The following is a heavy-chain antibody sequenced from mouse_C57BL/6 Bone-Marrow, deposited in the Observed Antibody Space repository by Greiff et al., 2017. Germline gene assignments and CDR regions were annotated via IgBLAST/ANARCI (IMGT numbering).Heavy chain of an antibody. D-gene: IGHD1-1*01. CDR2: IYPGSGNT. Sequence: QVQLQQSGAELVRPGASVKLSCKASGYTFTDYYINWVKQRPGQGLEWIARIYPGSGNTYYNEKFKGKATLTAEKSSSTAYMQLSSLTSEDSAVYFCARSKDGSSPYYFDYWGQGTTLTVSS. CDR1: GYTFTDYY. J-gene: IGHJ2*01. CDR3: ARSKDGSSPYYFDY. V-gene: IGHV1-76*01.